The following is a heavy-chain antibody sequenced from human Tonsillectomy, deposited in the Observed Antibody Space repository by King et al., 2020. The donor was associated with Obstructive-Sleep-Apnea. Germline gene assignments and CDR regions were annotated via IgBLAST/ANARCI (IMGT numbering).Heavy chain of an antibody. V-gene: IGHV4-4*02. Sequence: VQLQESGPGLVKPSGTLSLTCAVSGGSISSSNWWSWVRQPPGKGLEWIGEIYYSGSTNYNPSLKSRVTISVDKPKNQFSLKLSSVTAADTAVYYCAREGALPDAFDIWGQGTMVTVSS. J-gene: IGHJ3*02. CDR2: IYYSGST. D-gene: IGHD3-16*01. CDR1: GGSISSSNW. CDR3: AREGALPDAFDI.